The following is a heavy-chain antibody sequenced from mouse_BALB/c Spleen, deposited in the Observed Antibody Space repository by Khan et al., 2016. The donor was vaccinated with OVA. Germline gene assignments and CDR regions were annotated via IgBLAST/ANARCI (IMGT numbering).Heavy chain of an antibody. CDR2: IYPGNVNT. J-gene: IGHJ4*01. Sequence: QAQLKQSGPDLVKPGASVRISCKASDYTFTDYYIHWVKQRPGQGLEWIGWIYPGNVNTKYNEKFKGKATLIADKSSSTAYMQLSRLSSEDSAIYCCARKGYGDYEALDYWGQGTSVTVSS. CDR3: ARKGYGDYEALDY. V-gene: IGHV1S56*01. D-gene: IGHD2-13*01. CDR1: DYTFTDYY.